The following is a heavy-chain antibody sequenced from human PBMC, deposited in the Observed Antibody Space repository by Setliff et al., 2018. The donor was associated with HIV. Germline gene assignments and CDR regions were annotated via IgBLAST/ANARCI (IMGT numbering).Heavy chain of an antibody. V-gene: IGHV1-69-2*01. Sequence: GASVKVSCKASGYSFTGHYIHWVRQAPGQGLEWMGRVEPQHGETIFAGKFQGRVTITADTSTDTAYMELSSLRSEDTAVYFCARGTTATDYYYYMDVWGKGTSVTVSS. D-gene: IGHD4-17*01. CDR3: ARGTTATDYYYYMDV. J-gene: IGHJ6*03. CDR1: GYSFTGHY. CDR2: VEPQHGET.